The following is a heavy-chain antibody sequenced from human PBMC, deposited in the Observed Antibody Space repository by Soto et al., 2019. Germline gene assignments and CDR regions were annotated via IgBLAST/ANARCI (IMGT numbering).Heavy chain of an antibody. CDR1: GFTFSNYG. J-gene: IGHJ4*02. V-gene: IGHV1-18*03. Sequence: QVQLVQSGAEVKKPGASVKVSCKGSGFTFSNYGFNWVRQAPGQGLEWVGWVSAYNGYTKSAQNCQDRLIMTTAPSTNTASRELRGLRPDDMAMYFCARGTSIAAPEGRWGQGTLVTVSS. CDR2: VSAYNGYT. D-gene: IGHD3-3*02. CDR3: ARGTSIAAPEGR.